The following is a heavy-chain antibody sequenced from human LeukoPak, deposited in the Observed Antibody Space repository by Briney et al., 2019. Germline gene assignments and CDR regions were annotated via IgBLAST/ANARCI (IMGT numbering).Heavy chain of an antibody. Sequence: PAETLSLTCAVYGGSFSGYYWSWIRQPPGKGLEWIGSIYSSGNPYYNPSLKSRVTISVDASKNNFSVKLSSVAAADTAVYYCARQTETSGADSWGQGTLVTVFS. V-gene: IGHV4-34*01. J-gene: IGHJ4*02. D-gene: IGHD1-14*01. CDR3: ARQTETSGADS. CDR1: GGSFSGYY. CDR2: IYSSGNP.